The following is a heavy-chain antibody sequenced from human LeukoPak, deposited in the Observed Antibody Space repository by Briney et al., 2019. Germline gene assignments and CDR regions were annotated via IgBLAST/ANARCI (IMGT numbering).Heavy chain of an antibody. CDR2: TYNTGRT. V-gene: IGHV4-61*02. CDR3: ARTGRRGYFDF. D-gene: IGHD1-14*01. J-gene: IGHJ2*01. CDR1: GGSISSPGSF. Sequence: SETLSLTCTVSGGSISSPGSFWSWIRQPAGKGLEWIGRTYNTGRTNYNPSLKSRVVISVDKSKNHFSLNLSSVTAADTAVYYCARTGRRGYFDFWGRGTLVTVS.